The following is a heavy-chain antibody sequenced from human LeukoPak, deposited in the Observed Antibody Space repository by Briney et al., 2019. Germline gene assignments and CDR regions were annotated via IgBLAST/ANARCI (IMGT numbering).Heavy chain of an antibody. J-gene: IGHJ6*04. Sequence: PGRSLRLSCAVSGFTFSSYGMHWVRQAPGKGLELVAVISYDGSNKYYADSVKDRFTISRDNSKNTLYLQMNSLRAGDTAVYYCAKDIPVGYCSGGSCPEYYYGMDVWGKGTMVTVSS. CDR3: AKDIPVGYCSGGSCPEYYYGMDV. CDR2: ISYDGSNK. CDR1: GFTFSSYG. V-gene: IGHV3-30*18. D-gene: IGHD2-15*01.